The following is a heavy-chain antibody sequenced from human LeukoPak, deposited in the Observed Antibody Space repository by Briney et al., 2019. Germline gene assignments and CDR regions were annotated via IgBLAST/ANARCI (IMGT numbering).Heavy chain of an antibody. CDR2: ISSSSSYI. Sequence: GGSLRLSCTASGFTFSGFSFSDYYMSWIRQAPGKGLEWVSSISSSSSYIYYADSVKGRFTISRDNAKNSLYLQMNSLRAEDTAVYYCARDYGDYGEYFQHWGQGTLVTVSS. CDR3: ARDYGDYGEYFQH. D-gene: IGHD4-17*01. CDR1: GFTFSGFSFSDYY. V-gene: IGHV3-11*06. J-gene: IGHJ1*01.